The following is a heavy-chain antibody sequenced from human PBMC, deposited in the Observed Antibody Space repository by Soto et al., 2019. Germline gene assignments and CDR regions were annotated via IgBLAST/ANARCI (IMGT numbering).Heavy chain of an antibody. D-gene: IGHD3-22*01. CDR2: ISYDGSNK. V-gene: IGHV3-30*18. Sequence: QTGGSLGLSCAASGFTFSSYGMHWVRQAPGKGLEWVAVISYDGSNKYYADSVKGRFTISRDNSKNTLYLQMNSLRAEDTAVYYCSKSVHHYYDSSAYPFFQHWVEGTTVTFSS. CDR1: GFTFSSYG. CDR3: SKSVHHYYDSSAYPFFQH. J-gene: IGHJ1*01.